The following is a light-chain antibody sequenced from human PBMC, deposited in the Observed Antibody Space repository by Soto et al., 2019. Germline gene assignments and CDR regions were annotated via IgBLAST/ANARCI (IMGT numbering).Light chain of an antibody. J-gene: IGLJ1*01. Sequence: QSVLTQPPSASGSPGQSVAISCTGTSSDVGGYNYVSWYQQHPGKAPKLMIYEVNKRPSGVPDRFSGSKSGNTASLTVSGIQAEDEADYYCSSYAGSSNVFGTGTK. V-gene: IGLV2-8*01. CDR3: SSYAGSSNV. CDR2: EVN. CDR1: SSDVGGYNY.